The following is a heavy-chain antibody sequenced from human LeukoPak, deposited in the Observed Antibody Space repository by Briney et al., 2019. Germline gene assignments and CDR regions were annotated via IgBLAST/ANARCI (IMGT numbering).Heavy chain of an antibody. D-gene: IGHD3-10*01. CDR2: IIPIFGTA. CDR3: ARGRGILWFGELLGYYMDV. CDR1: GGTFSSYA. J-gene: IGHJ6*03. Sequence: SAKVSCKASGGTFSSYAISWVRQAPGQGLEWMGGIIPIFGTANYAQKFQGRVTITADKSTSTAYMELSSLRSEDTAVYYCARGRGILWFGELLGYYMDVWGKGTTVTVSS. V-gene: IGHV1-69*06.